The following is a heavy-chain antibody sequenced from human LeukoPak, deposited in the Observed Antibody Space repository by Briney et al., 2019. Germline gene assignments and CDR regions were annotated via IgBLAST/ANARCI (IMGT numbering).Heavy chain of an antibody. CDR2: IASSGSTI. Sequence: QPGGSLRLSCAASGFTFSGYEMNWVRQAPGKGLEWVSYIASSGSTIFYADSVKGRFTISRDNAKNSLFLQMNSLRAEDTAVYYCARDGSAWFDYWGQGALVTVSS. CDR1: GFTFSGYE. V-gene: IGHV3-48*03. J-gene: IGHJ5*01. CDR3: ARDGSAWFDY. D-gene: IGHD6-19*01.